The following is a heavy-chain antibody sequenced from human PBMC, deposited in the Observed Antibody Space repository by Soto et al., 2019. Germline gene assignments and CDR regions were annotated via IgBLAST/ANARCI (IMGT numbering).Heavy chain of an antibody. CDR1: GFTFSSYA. D-gene: IGHD6-13*01. Sequence: LRLSCAASGFTFSSYAMSWVRQAPGKGLEWVSAISGSGGSTYYADSVKGRFTISRDNSKNTLYLQMNSLRAEDTAVYYCAKDRRIAAAGLYYYYYGMDVWGQGXTVTVYS. CDR2: ISGSGGST. V-gene: IGHV3-23*01. J-gene: IGHJ6*02. CDR3: AKDRRIAAAGLYYYYYGMDV.